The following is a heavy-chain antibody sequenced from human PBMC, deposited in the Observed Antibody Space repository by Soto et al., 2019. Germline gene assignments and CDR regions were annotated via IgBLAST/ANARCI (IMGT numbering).Heavy chain of an antibody. J-gene: IGHJ4*02. CDR2: ISGSGSSP. D-gene: IGHD5-12*01. Sequence: EVQLLESGGGLVQPGGSLRLSCAASGFTFSNYAMNWVRQAPGKGLEWVSTISGSGSSPYYADSVKGRFTISRDNSKNTLNLKMAGLGAGDPAIYYWAKEGTGGLYYFAYWAQGTRLPVSS. CDR1: GFTFSNYA. V-gene: IGHV3-23*01. CDR3: AKEGTGGLYYFAY.